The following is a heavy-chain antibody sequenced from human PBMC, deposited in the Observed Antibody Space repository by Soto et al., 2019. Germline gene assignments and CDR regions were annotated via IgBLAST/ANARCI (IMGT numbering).Heavy chain of an antibody. CDR2: IYRSGST. CDR3: ARAKWFGKLGNWFDP. J-gene: IGHJ5*02. V-gene: IGHV4-39*07. Sequence: SETLSLTCTVSGGSISSNSHYWGWIRQPPGKGLEWIGKIYRSGSTYYNPSLRSRVTISDDTSKNQFSLRVNSVTAADTGIYYCARAKWFGKLGNWFDPWGQGTLVTVSS. D-gene: IGHD3-10*01. CDR1: GGSISSNSHY.